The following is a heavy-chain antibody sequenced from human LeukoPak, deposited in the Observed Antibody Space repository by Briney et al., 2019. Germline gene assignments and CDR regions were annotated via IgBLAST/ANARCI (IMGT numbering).Heavy chain of an antibody. Sequence: GSLRLSCAASGFTFSNAWMSWVRQPPGKGLEWVGSIYYSGSTYYNPSLKSRVTISVDRSKNRFSLKLSSVTAADTAVYYCARRSRPDSFDYWGQGTLVTVSS. CDR2: IYYSGST. CDR1: GFTFSNAW. CDR3: ARRSRPDSFDY. J-gene: IGHJ4*02. D-gene: IGHD3-10*01. V-gene: IGHV4-4*02.